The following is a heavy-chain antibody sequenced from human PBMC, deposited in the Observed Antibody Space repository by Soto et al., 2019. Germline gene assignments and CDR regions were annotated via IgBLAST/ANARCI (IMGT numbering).Heavy chain of an antibody. CDR3: AKYRCSSRWYGFDP. Sequence: GGSLRLSCAASGFTFSSYAMNWVRQAPGKGLEWVSAISGSGGSTYYADSVKGRFTISRDNSKNTLYLQMNSLRAEDTAVYYCAKYRCSSRWYGFDPWGQGTLVTVSS. CDR1: GFTFSSYA. J-gene: IGHJ5*02. D-gene: IGHD6-13*01. V-gene: IGHV3-23*01. CDR2: ISGSGGST.